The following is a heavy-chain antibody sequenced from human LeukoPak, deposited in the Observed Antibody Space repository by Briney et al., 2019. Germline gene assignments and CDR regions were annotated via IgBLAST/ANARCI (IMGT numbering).Heavy chain of an antibody. CDR2: IYYSGST. CDR3: ARGLVVRGVIYYYYMDV. V-gene: IGHV4-59*01. D-gene: IGHD2-2*01. CDR1: GGSISSYY. J-gene: IGHJ6*03. Sequence: SETLSLTCTVSGGSISSYYWSWIRQPPGQGLEWIGYIYYSGSTNYNSSLKSRVTISVDTSKNQFSLKLSSVTAADTAVYYCARGLVVRGVIYYYYMDVWGKGTTVTVSS.